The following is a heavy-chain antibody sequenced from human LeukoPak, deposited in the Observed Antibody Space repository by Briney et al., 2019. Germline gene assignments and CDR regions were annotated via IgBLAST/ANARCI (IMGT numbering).Heavy chain of an antibody. CDR1: GYTFTSYD. CDR3: ARVEFRYGAFGFDI. V-gene: IGHV1-8*03. D-gene: IGHD3-9*01. Sequence: ASVTFYFKASGYTFTSYDINWVRQATGQGLEWMGWMNPNSGNTGYAQKFQGRVTITRNTSISTAYTELSSLRSEDTAVYYCARVEFRYGAFGFDIWGQGTMVTVSS. J-gene: IGHJ3*02. CDR2: MNPNSGNT.